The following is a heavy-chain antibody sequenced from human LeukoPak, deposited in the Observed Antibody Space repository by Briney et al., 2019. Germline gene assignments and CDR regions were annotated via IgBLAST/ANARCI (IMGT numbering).Heavy chain of an antibody. CDR2: IYYSRST. CDR1: GGSISSYY. CDR3: ARITAATTHYYYYYGMDV. D-gene: IGHD1/OR15-1a*01. J-gene: IGHJ6*02. V-gene: IGHV4-59*08. Sequence: SETLSLTCTVSGGSISSYYWSWIRQPPGKGLEWIGYIYYSRSTNYNPSLKSRVTISVDTSKNQFSLKLSSVTAADTAVYYCARITAATTHYYYYYGMDVWGQGTTVTVSS.